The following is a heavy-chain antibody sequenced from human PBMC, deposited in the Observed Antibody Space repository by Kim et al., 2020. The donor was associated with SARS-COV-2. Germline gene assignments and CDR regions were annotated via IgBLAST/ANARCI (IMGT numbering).Heavy chain of an antibody. Sequence: SETLSLTCAVYGGSFSGYYWSWIRQPPGKGLEWIGEINHSGSTNYNPSLKSRVTISVDTSKNQFSLKLSSVTAADTAVYYCAGTRNYYDSSGYYSYHWGQGTLVTVSS. CDR3: AGTRNYYDSSGYYSYH. V-gene: IGHV4-34*01. D-gene: IGHD3-22*01. CDR1: GGSFSGYY. CDR2: INHSGST. J-gene: IGHJ4*02.